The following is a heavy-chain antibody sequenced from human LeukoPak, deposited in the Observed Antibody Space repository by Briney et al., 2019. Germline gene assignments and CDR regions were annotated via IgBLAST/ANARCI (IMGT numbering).Heavy chain of an antibody. CDR3: ASMVRGVIIWDY. V-gene: IGHV1-69*04. J-gene: IGHJ4*02. Sequence: ASVKVSRKASGGTFSSYAISWVRQAPGQGLEWMGRIIPILGIANYAQKSQGRVTITADKSTSTAYMELSSLRSEDTAVYYCASMVRGVIIWDYWGQGTLVTVSS. D-gene: IGHD3-10*01. CDR2: IIPILGIA. CDR1: GGTFSSYA.